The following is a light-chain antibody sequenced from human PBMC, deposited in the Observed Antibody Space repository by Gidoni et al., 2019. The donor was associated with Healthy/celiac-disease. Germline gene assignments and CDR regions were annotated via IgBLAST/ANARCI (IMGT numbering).Light chain of an antibody. CDR1: QSISSW. CDR3: QQYNSYSPWT. J-gene: IGKJ1*01. Sequence: DIQMTQSPSTLSASVGDRVTITCRASQSISSWLAWYQQKPGKAPKLLIYKASSLESGVPSRFSGNGSGTEFTLTISSLRPNDFATYYCQQYNSYSPWTFGQGTKVEIK. CDR2: KAS. V-gene: IGKV1-5*03.